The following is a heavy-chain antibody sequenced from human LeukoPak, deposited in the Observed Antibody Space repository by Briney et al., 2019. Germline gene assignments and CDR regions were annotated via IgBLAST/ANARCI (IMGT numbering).Heavy chain of an antibody. CDR1: GGSISSYY. J-gene: IGHJ6*02. D-gene: IGHD3-3*01. CDR2: IYYSGST. CDR3: ARHGYDFWSGYYSVYGMGV. V-gene: IGHV4-59*08. Sequence: SETLSLTCTVSGGSISSYYWSWIRQPPGKGLEWIGYIYYSGSTNYNPSLKSRVTISVDTSKNQFSLKLSSVTAADTAVYYCARHGYDFWSGYYSVYGMGVWGQGTTVTVSS.